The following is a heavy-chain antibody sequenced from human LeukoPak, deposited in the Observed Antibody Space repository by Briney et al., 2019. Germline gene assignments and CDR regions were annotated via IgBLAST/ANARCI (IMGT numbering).Heavy chain of an antibody. Sequence: PGGSLRPSCAASGFTVSRKYMSWVRQAPGKGLEWVSLIYSGDTTYYADSVKGRFTVSRDNSKNTLYLQMNNLRAEDTTVYYCATVLSDSRGWYHFDNWGQGTLVTVSS. V-gene: IGHV3-53*01. CDR2: IYSGDTT. CDR3: ATVLSDSRGWYHFDN. D-gene: IGHD6-19*01. J-gene: IGHJ4*02. CDR1: GFTVSRKY.